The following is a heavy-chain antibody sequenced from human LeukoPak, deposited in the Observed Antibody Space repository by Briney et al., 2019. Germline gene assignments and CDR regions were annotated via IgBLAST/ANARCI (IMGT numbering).Heavy chain of an antibody. CDR1: GFTFSSYW. V-gene: IGHV3-7*03. CDR3: AREAHSNYGVIDYNWFDP. J-gene: IGHJ5*02. CDR2: IKQDGSEK. Sequence: GGSLRLTRAASGFTFSSYWMSWVRQAPGKGLEWVANIKQDGSEKYYVDSVKGRFTISRDNAKNSLYLQMNSLRAEDTAVYYCAREAHSNYGVIDYNWFDPWGQGTLVTVSS. D-gene: IGHD4-11*01.